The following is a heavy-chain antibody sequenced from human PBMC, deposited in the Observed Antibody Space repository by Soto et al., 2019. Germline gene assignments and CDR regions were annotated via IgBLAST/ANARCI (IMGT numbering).Heavy chain of an antibody. CDR1: GYSFTRYG. CDR3: ARMGDVPYYYYGLDV. J-gene: IGHJ6*02. Sequence: QVQLVQSGAEVKKPGASVKVSCKASGYSFTRYGISWVRQAPGQGLEWMGWISGYNANTNYPENLQGRVTMTTDTSXXTAYMEVRNLISDDTAVYYCARMGDVPYYYYGLDVWGQGTTVTVSS. D-gene: IGHD3-16*01. CDR2: ISGYNANT. V-gene: IGHV1-18*01.